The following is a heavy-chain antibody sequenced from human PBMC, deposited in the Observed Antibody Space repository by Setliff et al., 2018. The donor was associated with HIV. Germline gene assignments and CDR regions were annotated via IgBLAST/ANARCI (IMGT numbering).Heavy chain of an antibody. Sequence: SETLSLTCTVSCASLSRSTYYWGWIRQPPGKGLEWIGTMYSSGTTYYNPSLKSRVTISVDTSKNQFSLKLTSVTAADTAVYFCSRYNPASYNNYYYYYMDVWGKGTTVTVSS. J-gene: IGHJ6*03. CDR1: CASLSRSTYY. V-gene: IGHV4-39*07. D-gene: IGHD1-1*01. CDR3: SRYNPASYNNYYYYYMDV. CDR2: MYSSGTT.